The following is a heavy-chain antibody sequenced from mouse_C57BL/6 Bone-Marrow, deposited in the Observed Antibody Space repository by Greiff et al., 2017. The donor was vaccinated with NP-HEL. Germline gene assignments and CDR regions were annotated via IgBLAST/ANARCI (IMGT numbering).Heavy chain of an antibody. Sequence: VQLQQPGAELVMPGASVKLSCKASGYTFTSYWMHWVKQRPGQGLEWIGEIDPSDSYTNYNQKFKGKSTLTVDKSSSTAYMQLSSLTSEDSAVYDCARKGSTVWYFEVWGTGTTVTVAT. J-gene: IGHJ1*03. V-gene: IGHV1-69*01. CDR3: ARKGSTVWYFEV. CDR2: IDPSDSYT. CDR1: GYTFTSYW. D-gene: IGHD1-1*01.